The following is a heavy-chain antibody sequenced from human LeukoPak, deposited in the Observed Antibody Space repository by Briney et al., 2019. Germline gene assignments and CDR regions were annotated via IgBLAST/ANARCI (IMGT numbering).Heavy chain of an antibody. CDR2: ISGSGGST. D-gene: IGHD3-16*02. Sequence: GGSLRLFCAASGFTFSSYAMSWVRQAPGKGLEWVSAISGSGGSTYYADSVKGRFTISRDNSKNTLYLQMNSLRAEDTAVYYCARSNDYVWGSYRYPADYWGQGTLVTVSS. CDR1: GFTFSSYA. CDR3: ARSNDYVWGSYRYPADY. V-gene: IGHV3-23*01. J-gene: IGHJ4*02.